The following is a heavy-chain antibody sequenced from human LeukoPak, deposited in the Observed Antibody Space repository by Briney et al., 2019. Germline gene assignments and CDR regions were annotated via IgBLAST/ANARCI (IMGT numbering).Heavy chain of an antibody. CDR1: GFTFSSYE. CDR3: ARGGYYGSGRYYFDS. CDR2: IKQDGSEK. V-gene: IGHV3-7*01. J-gene: IGHJ4*02. Sequence: GGSLRLSCAASGFTFSSYEMNWVRQAPGKGLEWVANIKQDGSEKYYVDSVKGRFTISRDNAKNTLHLQMNSLRAEDTAVYYCARGGYYGSGRYYFDSWGQGTLVTVSS. D-gene: IGHD3-3*01.